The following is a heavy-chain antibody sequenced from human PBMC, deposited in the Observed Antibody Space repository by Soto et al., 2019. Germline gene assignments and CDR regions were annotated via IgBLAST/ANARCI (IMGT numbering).Heavy chain of an antibody. D-gene: IGHD6-6*01. V-gene: IGHV3-11*01. CDR3: ATWEYSSSSNDY. CDR1: GFTFSDYY. Sequence: QVHLVESGGGLVKPGGSLRLSCAASGFTFSDYYMSWIRQAPGKGLEWVSYISRSGSTIYYADSVKGRFTISRDNAKNSRYLQMNSLRAEDPAVYYCATWEYSSSSNDYWGQGTLVSVSS. CDR2: ISRSGSTI. J-gene: IGHJ4*02.